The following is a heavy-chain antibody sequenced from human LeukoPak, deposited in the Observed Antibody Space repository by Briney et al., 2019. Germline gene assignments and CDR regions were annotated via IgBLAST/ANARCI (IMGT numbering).Heavy chain of an antibody. J-gene: IGHJ6*02. CDR3: AKDLGYYGSGSGMDV. Sequence: GGSLRLSCAASGFTFSSYEMNWVRQAPGKGLEWVSAISGSGGSTYYADSVKGRFTISRDNSKNTLYLQMNSLRAEDTAVYYCAKDLGYYGSGSGMDVWGQGTTVTVSS. CDR1: GFTFSSYE. V-gene: IGHV3-23*01. D-gene: IGHD3-10*01. CDR2: ISGSGGST.